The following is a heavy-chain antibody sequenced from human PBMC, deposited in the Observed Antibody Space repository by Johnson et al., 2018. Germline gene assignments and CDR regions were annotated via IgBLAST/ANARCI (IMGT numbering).Heavy chain of an antibody. CDR2: FSGSGAIT. J-gene: IGHJ5*02. V-gene: IGHV3-23*04. CDR3: AKDHSFYYASGSYQRQYNWFDP. CDR1: GFTFNTYA. Sequence: VQLVQSGGNLVQPGGSLRLSCAASGFTFNTYAMTWVRQAPGQGLAWVSVFSGSGAITYYADSVKGRFTISRDNSQNTLYLQMNSLRVEDTAVYYCAKDHSFYYASGSYQRQYNWFDPWGQGTLVTVSS. D-gene: IGHD3-10*01.